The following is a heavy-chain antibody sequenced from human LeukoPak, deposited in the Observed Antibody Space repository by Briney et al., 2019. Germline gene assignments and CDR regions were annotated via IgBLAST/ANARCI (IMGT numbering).Heavy chain of an antibody. CDR1: GFTFSSSA. D-gene: IGHD6-6*01. V-gene: IGHV3-23*01. Sequence: TGGSLRLSCAASGFTFSSSAMSWVRQAPGKGLEWVSGISGSGDRTYHADSVKGRFTISRDNSKNTLYLQMNSLRAEDTAVYYCAKGVCSSSFCYYYYGMDVWGQGTTVTVSS. CDR3: AKGVCSSSFCYYYYGMDV. CDR2: ISGSGDRT. J-gene: IGHJ6*02.